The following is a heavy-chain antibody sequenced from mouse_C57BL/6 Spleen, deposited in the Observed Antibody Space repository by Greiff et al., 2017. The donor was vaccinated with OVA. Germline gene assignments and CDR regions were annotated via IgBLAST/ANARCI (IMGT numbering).Heavy chain of an antibody. CDR1: GYTFTSYW. J-gene: IGHJ2*01. D-gene: IGHD1-1*01. Sequence: QVQLQQPGAELVMPGASVKLSCKASGYTFTSYWMHWVKQRPGQGLEWIGEFDPSDSYTNYNQKFKGKSTLTVDKSSSTAYMQLSSLTSEDSAVYYCARGDTTVVDFDYWGQGTTLTVSS. V-gene: IGHV1-69*01. CDR3: ARGDTTVVDFDY. CDR2: FDPSDSYT.